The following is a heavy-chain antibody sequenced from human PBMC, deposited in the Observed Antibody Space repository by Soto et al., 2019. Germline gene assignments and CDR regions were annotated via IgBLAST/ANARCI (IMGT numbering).Heavy chain of an antibody. V-gene: IGHV4-59*08. J-gene: IGHJ4*02. D-gene: IGHD2-15*01. CDR3: ARLKVCSGGSCYSSDFDY. CDR1: GGSISSYY. CDR2: IHYSGST. Sequence: PSETLSLTCTASGGSISSYYWSWIRQPPGKGLEWIGYIHYSGSTNYNPSLKSRVTISVDTSKNQFSLKLSSVTAADTAVYYCARLKVCSGGSCYSSDFDYWGQGTLVTVSS.